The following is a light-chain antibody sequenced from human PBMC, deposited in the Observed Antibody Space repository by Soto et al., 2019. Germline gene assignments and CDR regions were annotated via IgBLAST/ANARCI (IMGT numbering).Light chain of an antibody. Sequence: ELVLTQSPVALSLSSGERATLSCRASQSVSSTLLTWYQQKPGQAPRLLIYGVSSRATGIPDRFSGSGSGTDFTLTISRVETEVFAVYVWQHYCDSAWTFGQGSRVEIK. CDR3: QHYCDSAWT. J-gene: IGKJ1*01. CDR1: QSVSSTL. V-gene: IGKV3-20*01. CDR2: GVS.